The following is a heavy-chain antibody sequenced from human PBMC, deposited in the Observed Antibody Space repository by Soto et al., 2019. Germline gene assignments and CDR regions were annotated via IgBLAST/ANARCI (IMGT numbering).Heavy chain of an antibody. CDR3: ASRLRWASGLDY. CDR1: DGSISSGGYY. D-gene: IGHD4-17*01. J-gene: IGHJ4*02. Sequence: PSETMSLTCTVSDGSISSGGYYWSWISQHPGKGLEWIGYIYYSGSTYYNPSLKSRVAISVDTSKNQFSLKLSSVTAADTAVYYCASRLRWASGLDYRGQGTLVTVSS. CDR2: IYYSGST. V-gene: IGHV4-31*03.